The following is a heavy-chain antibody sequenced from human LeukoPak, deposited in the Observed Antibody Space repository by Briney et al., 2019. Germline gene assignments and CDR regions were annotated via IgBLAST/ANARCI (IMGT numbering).Heavy chain of an antibody. Sequence: PGGPLRLSCAASGFTFTRHWMSWVRKAPGKGLEWVANIKQDANEKNYVDSVKGRFTISRDNAKNSLYLQMNSLRAEDTAVYYCARDISPQLVVDNWGQGTLVTVSS. CDR2: IKQDANEK. CDR1: GFTFTRHW. J-gene: IGHJ4*02. D-gene: IGHD6-6*01. CDR3: ARDISPQLVVDN. V-gene: IGHV3-7*03.